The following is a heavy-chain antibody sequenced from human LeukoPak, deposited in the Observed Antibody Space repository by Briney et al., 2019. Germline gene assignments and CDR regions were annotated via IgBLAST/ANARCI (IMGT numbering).Heavy chain of an antibody. J-gene: IGHJ4*02. CDR3: AKDLPDYGDYIEGY. D-gene: IGHD4-17*01. V-gene: IGHV3-23*01. CDR2: ISGSGGTT. Sequence: GSLRLSCAASGFTFSSFAMSWVRQAPGKGLEWVSTISGSGGTTNYADSVRGRFTSSRDNSKNTLYLQMNSLRAEDTAVYYCAKDLPDYGDYIEGYWGQGTLVTVSS. CDR1: GFTFSSFA.